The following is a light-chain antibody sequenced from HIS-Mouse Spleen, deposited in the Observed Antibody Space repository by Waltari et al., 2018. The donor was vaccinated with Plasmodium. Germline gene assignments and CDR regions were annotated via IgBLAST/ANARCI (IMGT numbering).Light chain of an antibody. CDR2: AAS. CDR1: QGISSY. V-gene: IGKV1D-8*02. Sequence: AIWMTQSPSLLSASTGDRVTISCRMSQGISSYLAWYQRKPGKATELLIYAASTLQSGVPSRFSGSGAGTECTLTISCLQSEDCATYDCQQYDRVPYTFGQGTKLEIK. CDR3: QQYDRVPYT. J-gene: IGKJ2*01.